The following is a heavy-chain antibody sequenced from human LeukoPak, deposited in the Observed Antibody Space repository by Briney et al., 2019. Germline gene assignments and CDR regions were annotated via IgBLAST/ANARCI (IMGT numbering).Heavy chain of an antibody. V-gene: IGHV3-30-3*01. CDR2: ISYDGSNK. J-gene: IGHJ4*02. Sequence: GGSLRLSCAASGFTFSSYAMHWVRQAPGKGLEWVAVISYDGSNKYYADSVKGRFTISRDNSKNTLYLQMNSLRAEDTAVYYCAKDPDLVLWGQGTLVTVSS. CDR3: AKDPDLVL. D-gene: IGHD6-13*01. CDR1: GFTFSSYA.